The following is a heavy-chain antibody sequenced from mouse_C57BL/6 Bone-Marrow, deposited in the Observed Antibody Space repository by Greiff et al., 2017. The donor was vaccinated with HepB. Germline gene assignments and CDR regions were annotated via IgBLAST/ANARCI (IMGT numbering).Heavy chain of an antibody. D-gene: IGHD1-1*01. CDR1: GYAFSSSW. J-gene: IGHJ1*03. CDR2: IYPGDGDT. CDR3: ARNLGSRSSCWYFDV. V-gene: IGHV1-82*01. Sequence: QVQLQQSGPEPAKPGASVKISCKASGYAFSSSWMNWVKQRPGKGLEWIGRIYPGDGDTNYNGKFKGKATLTADKSSSTAYMQLSSLTSEDSAVCLCARNLGSRSSCWYFDVWGTGTTVTVSS.